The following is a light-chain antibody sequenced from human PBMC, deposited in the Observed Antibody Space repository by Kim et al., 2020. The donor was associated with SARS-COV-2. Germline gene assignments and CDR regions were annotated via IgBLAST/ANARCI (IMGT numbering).Light chain of an antibody. Sequence: APGEAAKIPGAGNNMGSKNVQWYQQKAGQAPVLVISHDSDRPSEIPDRFSGSNSGNTATLTISRVEAGDEADYYCQVWDGSTDHYVFGTGTKVTVL. V-gene: IGLV3-21*04. J-gene: IGLJ1*01. CDR2: HDS. CDR3: QVWDGSTDHYV. CDR1: NMGSKN.